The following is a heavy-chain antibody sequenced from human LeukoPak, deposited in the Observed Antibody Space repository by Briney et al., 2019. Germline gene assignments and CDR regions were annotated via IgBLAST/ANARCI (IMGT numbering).Heavy chain of an antibody. V-gene: IGHV4-34*01. CDR1: GGSFSGYY. D-gene: IGHD2-15*01. CDR2: INHSGST. J-gene: IGHJ4*02. CDR3: AREEAANPFDY. Sequence: SETLSLTCAVYGGSFSGYYWSWIRQPPGKGLEWIGEINHSGSTNYNPSLKSRVTISVDTSKNQVSLRLTSVTAADTAVYYCAREEAANPFDYWGQGTLVTVSS.